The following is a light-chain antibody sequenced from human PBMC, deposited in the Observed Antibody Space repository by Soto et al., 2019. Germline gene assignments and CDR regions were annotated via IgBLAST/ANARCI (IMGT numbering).Light chain of an antibody. J-gene: IGLJ1*01. CDR1: SSNIGAGYD. CDR2: GNS. Sequence: QPVLTQPPSVSGAPGQRVTISCTGSSSNIGAGYDVHWYQQLPGTAPKLLIYGNSNRPSGVPDRFSGSKSGTSASLALTGLQAEDEADYYCQSYDSCLSYVFGTGTKLTVL. CDR3: QSYDSCLSYV. V-gene: IGLV1-40*01.